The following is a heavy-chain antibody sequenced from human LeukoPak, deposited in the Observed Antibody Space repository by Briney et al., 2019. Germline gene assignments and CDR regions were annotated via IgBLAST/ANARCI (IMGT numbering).Heavy chain of an antibody. CDR2: ISSGSSYI. CDR1: GFTFSSYS. D-gene: IGHD3-22*01. CDR3: ARDYDSSAEDYFDY. Sequence: GGSLRLSRAASGFTFSSYSMKCVPHAPGKGREWVSSISSGSSYIYYADSVRGRFTVSRDNAKNSLYLQMSSLRAEDTAVYYCARDYDSSAEDYFDYWGQGTLVTVSS. J-gene: IGHJ4*02. V-gene: IGHV3-21*01.